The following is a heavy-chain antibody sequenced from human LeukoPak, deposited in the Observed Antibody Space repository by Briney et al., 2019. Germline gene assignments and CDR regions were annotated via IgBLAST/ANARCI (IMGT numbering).Heavy chain of an antibody. D-gene: IGHD3-10*02. J-gene: IGHJ6*04. CDR2: IYSGGST. CDR3: AELGITMIGGV. Sequence: GGSLRLSCTVSGFTVSSDSMSWVRQAPGKGLEWVSFIYSGGSTHYSDSVRGRFTISRDNSKNTLYLQMNSLRAEDTAVYYCAELGITMIGGVWGKGTTVTISS. V-gene: IGHV3-53*01. CDR1: GFTVSSDS.